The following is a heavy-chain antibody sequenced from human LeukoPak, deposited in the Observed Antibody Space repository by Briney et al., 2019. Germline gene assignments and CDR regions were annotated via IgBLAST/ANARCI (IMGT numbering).Heavy chain of an antibody. D-gene: IGHD6-19*01. CDR2: MNPGSGNT. CDR3: ARKYSSGWKLSVFQH. V-gene: IGHV1-8*01. CDR1: GYTFHSYD. J-gene: IGHJ1*01. Sequence: ASVKVSCKASGYTFHSYDINWVRQATGQGLEWVGWMNPGSGNTGYAQNFQGRVTMTRDTSISTAYMELSTLRSEDTAIYYCARKYSSGWKLSVFQHWGQGTLVTVSS.